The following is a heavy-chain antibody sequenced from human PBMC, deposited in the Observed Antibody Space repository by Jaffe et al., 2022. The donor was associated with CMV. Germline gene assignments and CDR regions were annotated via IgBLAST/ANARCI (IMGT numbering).Heavy chain of an antibody. CDR3: AYSGYVSGSSGWYYYGMDV. V-gene: IGHV4-39*01. J-gene: IGHJ6*02. CDR2: IYYSGST. CDR1: GGSISSSSYY. D-gene: IGHD5-12*01. Sequence: QLQLQESGPGLVKPSETLSLTCTVSGGSISSSSYYWGWIRQPPGKGLEWIGSIYYSGSTYYNPSLKSRVTISVDTSKNQFSLKLSSVTAADTAVYYCAYSGYVSGSSGWYYYGMDVWGQGTTVTVSS.